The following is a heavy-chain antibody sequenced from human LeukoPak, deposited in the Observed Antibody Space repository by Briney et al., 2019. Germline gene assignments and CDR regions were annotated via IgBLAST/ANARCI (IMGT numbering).Heavy chain of an antibody. CDR1: GGTFSSYA. CDR2: IIPIFGTA. V-gene: IGHV1-69*13. Sequence: ASVKVSCRASGGTFSSYAISWVRQAPGQGLEWMGGIIPIFGTANYAQKFQGRVTITADESTSTAYMELSSLRFEDTAVYYCVWDGYNPLGFDFDYWGQGTLVTVSS. J-gene: IGHJ4*02. CDR3: VWDGYNPLGFDFDY. D-gene: IGHD5-24*01.